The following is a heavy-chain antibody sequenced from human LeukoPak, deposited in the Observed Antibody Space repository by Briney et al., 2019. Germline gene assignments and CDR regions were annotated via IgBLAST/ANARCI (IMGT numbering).Heavy chain of an antibody. CDR1: GFSLSDHW. Sequence: GGSLRLSCAASGFSLSDHWMYWVRQGPGKGLVWLSRKHDGSYTSYADSVKGRFTVSRDNAKNTLYLQMNSLRAEDTAVYYCARDSSSVPEYWGQGTLVTVSS. J-gene: IGHJ4*02. V-gene: IGHV3-74*01. CDR3: ARDSSSVPEY. CDR2: KHDGSYT. D-gene: IGHD2-2*01.